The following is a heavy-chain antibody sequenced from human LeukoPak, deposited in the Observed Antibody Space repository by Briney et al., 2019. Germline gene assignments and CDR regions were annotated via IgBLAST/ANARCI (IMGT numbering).Heavy chain of an antibody. Sequence: SETLSLTCTVSGDSISSSSYYWGWIRQPPGKGLQWIGSIYYSGSTNYNPSLKSRVTISVDTSKNQFSLKLSSVTAADTAVYYCARGVTYYYDSSGYLPYYYYYYYMDVWGKGTTVTVSS. J-gene: IGHJ6*03. V-gene: IGHV4-39*07. CDR3: ARGVTYYYDSSGYLPYYYYYYYMDV. D-gene: IGHD3-22*01. CDR2: IYYSGST. CDR1: GDSISSSSYY.